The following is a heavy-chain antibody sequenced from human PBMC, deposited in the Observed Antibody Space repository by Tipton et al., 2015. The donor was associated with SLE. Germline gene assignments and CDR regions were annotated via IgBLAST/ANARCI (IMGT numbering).Heavy chain of an antibody. CDR1: GGSISSSSYY. D-gene: IGHD3-16*01. CDR2: IYYSGST. Sequence: TLSLTCTVSGGSISSSSYYWGWIRQPPGKGLEWIGSIYYSGSTYYNPSLKSRVTISVDTSKNQFSLTLSSVTAADTAVYYCARVQEGGYYFYGMDVWGQGTTVTVSS. V-gene: IGHV4-39*07. CDR3: ARVQEGGYYFYGMDV. J-gene: IGHJ6*02.